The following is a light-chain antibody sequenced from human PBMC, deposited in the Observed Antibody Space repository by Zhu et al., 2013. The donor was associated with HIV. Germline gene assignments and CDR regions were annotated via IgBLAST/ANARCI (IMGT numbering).Light chain of an antibody. J-gene: IGLJ1*01. V-gene: IGLV1-47*01. Sequence: QSVLTQPPSASGTPGQRVTISCSGSSSNIGSNYVYWYQQLPGTAPKLLIYRNNLRPSGVPDRFSGSKSGTSASLAISGLRSEDEADYFCAAWDDSLSGLFGTGTKVTVL. CDR3: AAWDDSLSGL. CDR2: RNN. CDR1: SSNIGSNY.